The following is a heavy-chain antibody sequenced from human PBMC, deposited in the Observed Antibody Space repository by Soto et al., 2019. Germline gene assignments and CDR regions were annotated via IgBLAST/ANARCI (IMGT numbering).Heavy chain of an antibody. D-gene: IGHD3-10*02. V-gene: IGHV3-74*01. CDR1: GFTFSSYW. Sequence: GGSLRLSCAASGFTFSSYWMHWVRQAPGKGLVWVSRMNSDGSSTSYADSVKGRSTISRDNATKTLYLQMNSLRAEDAAVDYCARVLCAGDSYYYYCMDVWGQGTTVTVSS. CDR3: ARVLCAGDSYYYYCMDV. CDR2: MNSDGSST. J-gene: IGHJ6*02.